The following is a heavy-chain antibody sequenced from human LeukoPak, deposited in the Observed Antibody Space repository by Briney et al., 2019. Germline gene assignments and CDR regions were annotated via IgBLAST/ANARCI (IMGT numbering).Heavy chain of an antibody. CDR2: INHSGST. J-gene: IGHJ6*03. Sequence: SETLSLTCTVSGGSISSGSYYWSWIRQPPGKGLEWIGEINHSGSTNYNPSLKSRVTISVDTSKNQFSLKLSSVTAADTAVYYCARGPYYDFWSGYYRRNYYYMDVWGKGTTVTVSS. V-gene: IGHV4-39*07. CDR1: GGSISSGSYY. CDR3: ARGPYYDFWSGYYRRNYYYMDV. D-gene: IGHD3-3*01.